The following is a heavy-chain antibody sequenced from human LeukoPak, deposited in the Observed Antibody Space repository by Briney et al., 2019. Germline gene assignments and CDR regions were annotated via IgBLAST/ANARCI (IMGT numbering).Heavy chain of an antibody. CDR2: INHSGST. D-gene: IGHD3-22*01. V-gene: IGHV4-34*01. CDR3: ATTSGYDSSGDDY. J-gene: IGHJ4*02. Sequence: PSETLSLTCAVYGGSFSGYYWSWIRQPPRKGLEWIGEINHSGSTNYNPSLKSRVTISADTSKNQFSLKLSSVTAADTAVYYCATTSGYDSSGDDYWGQGNLVTVSS. CDR1: GGSFSGYY.